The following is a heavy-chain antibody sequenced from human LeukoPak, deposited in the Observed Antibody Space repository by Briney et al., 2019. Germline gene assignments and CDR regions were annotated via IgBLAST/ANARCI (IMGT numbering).Heavy chain of an antibody. J-gene: IGHJ3*01. V-gene: IGHV5-51*01. CDR1: GYKFNAYW. CDR3: ARPNITSYYDSRGYDAFDV. Sequence: ESLKISCKGSGYKFNAYWIAWVRQMPGKGLEWMGIIYPDDSDTRYSPSFQGQVTISADKSVSIAYLQWSSLKASDTAMYYCARPNITSYYDSRGYDAFDVWGQGTMVIVSS. CDR2: IYPDDSDT. D-gene: IGHD3-22*01.